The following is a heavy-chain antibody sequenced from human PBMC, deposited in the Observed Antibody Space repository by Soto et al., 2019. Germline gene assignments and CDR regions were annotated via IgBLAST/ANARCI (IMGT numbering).Heavy chain of an antibody. CDR2: IIPIFGTA. CDR3: AGDGYNYYYYYGMDV. J-gene: IGHJ6*02. CDR1: GGTFSSYA. V-gene: IGHV1-69*13. D-gene: IGHD5-12*01. Sequence: ASVKLSCKASGGTFSSYAISWVRQAPGQGLEWMGGIIPIFGTANYAQKFQGRVTITADESTSTAYMELSSLRSEDTAVYYCAGDGYNYYYYYGMDVWGQGTTVNVS.